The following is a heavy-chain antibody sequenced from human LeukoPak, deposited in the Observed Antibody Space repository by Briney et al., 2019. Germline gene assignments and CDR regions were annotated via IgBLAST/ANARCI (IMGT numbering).Heavy chain of an antibody. D-gene: IGHD6-6*01. CDR2: IYYSGST. J-gene: IGHJ5*02. CDR3: ARVEYSSSYNWFDP. V-gene: IGHV4-59*01. CDR1: GGSISSYY. Sequence: SETLSLTCTVSGGSISSYYWSWIRQPPGKGLEWIGYIYYSGSTNYNPSLKSRVTISVDTSKNQFSLKLSSVTAADTAVYYCARVEYSSSYNWFDPWGQGTLVTVSS.